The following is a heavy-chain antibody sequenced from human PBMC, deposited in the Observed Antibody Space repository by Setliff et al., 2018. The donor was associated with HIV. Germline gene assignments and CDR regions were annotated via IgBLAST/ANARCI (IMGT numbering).Heavy chain of an antibody. V-gene: IGHV3-33*03. CDR1: GFIFSDCG. D-gene: IGHD3-22*01. Sequence: GESLKISCVASGFIFSDCGMHWVRQAPGKGLEWVAVIWSDGSNKYYADSVKGRFTISRDNAKNSLYLQINSLRAEDTAVYYCARLIVVVISSWFDPWGQGTLVTVSS. CDR3: ARLIVVVISSWFDP. CDR2: IWSDGSNK. J-gene: IGHJ5*02.